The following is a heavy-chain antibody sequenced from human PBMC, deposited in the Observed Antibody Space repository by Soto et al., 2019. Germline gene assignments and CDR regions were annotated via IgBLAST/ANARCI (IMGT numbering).Heavy chain of an antibody. CDR3: VKDYTPNWYGASDY. J-gene: IGHJ4*02. CDR2: ITGGGGTT. CDR1: GFTFNNYA. D-gene: IGHD1-20*01. Sequence: EVQLLESGGGLVQPGGSLRLSCTASGFTFNNYAMSWVRQAPGKGLEWVSTITGGGGTTYYADSVKGRFTISRDNSKNTLYLQMNSLRAEDTAVYYCVKDYTPNWYGASDYWGQGTLVTVSS. V-gene: IGHV3-23*01.